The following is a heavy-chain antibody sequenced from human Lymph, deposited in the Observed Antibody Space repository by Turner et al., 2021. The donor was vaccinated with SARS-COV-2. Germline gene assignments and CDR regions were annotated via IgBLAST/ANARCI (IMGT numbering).Heavy chain of an antibody. CDR3: AKMGGVYCSGGNCYSGRLDY. CDR1: GFTFRTYG. Sequence: QVQLVESGGGVVQPGGSLRLSCAAYGFTFRTYGMHWVRQAPGKGLEWVAVISYDGSNKFYADSVKGRFTISRDNSKNTLYLQMNSLRAEDTAVYYCAKMGGVYCSGGNCYSGRLDYWGQGTLVTVSS. V-gene: IGHV3-30*18. CDR2: ISYDGSNK. J-gene: IGHJ4*02. D-gene: IGHD2-15*01.